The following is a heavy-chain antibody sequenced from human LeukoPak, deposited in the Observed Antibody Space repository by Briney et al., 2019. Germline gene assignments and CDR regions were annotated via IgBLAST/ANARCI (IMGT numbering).Heavy chain of an antibody. CDR1: GGTFSSYA. CDR2: IIPILCIA. Sequence: ASVKVSCKASGGTFSSYAISWVRQAPGQGLELMGRIIPILCIANYAQKFQGRVTITADKSTSTAYMELSSLRSEDTAVYYCARWINGSGYFDYWGQGTLVTVSS. J-gene: IGHJ4*02. V-gene: IGHV1-69*04. D-gene: IGHD2-15*01. CDR3: ARWINGSGYFDY.